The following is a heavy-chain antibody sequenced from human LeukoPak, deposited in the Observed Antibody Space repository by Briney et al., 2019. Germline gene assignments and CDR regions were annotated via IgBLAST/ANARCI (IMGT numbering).Heavy chain of an antibody. CDR1: GFTFSSYA. Sequence: QPGGSLRLSCAASGFTFSSYAMSWVRQAPGKGLEWVSAISGSGGSTYYADSVKGRFTISRDNSKNTLYLQMNSLRAEDTAVYYCARDDCSSTSCYYYYGMDVWGQGTTVTVSS. V-gene: IGHV3-23*01. CDR3: ARDDCSSTSCYYYYGMDV. CDR2: ISGSGGST. D-gene: IGHD2-2*01. J-gene: IGHJ6*02.